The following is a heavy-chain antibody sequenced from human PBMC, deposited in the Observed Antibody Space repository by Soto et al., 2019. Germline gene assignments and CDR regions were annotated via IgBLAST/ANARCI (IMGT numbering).Heavy chain of an antibody. V-gene: IGHV4-59*08. CDR2: IYYSGST. J-gene: IGHJ3*02. CDR1: GGSISSYY. CDR3: ARRYSSAFDI. Sequence: QVQLQESGPGLVKPSETLSLTCTVSGGSISSYYWSWIRQPPGKGLEWIGYIYYSGSTNYNPSLKCRVTIAVDTSKNQFSLKLSSVTAADTAVYYCARRYSSAFDIWGQGTMVTVSS. D-gene: IGHD6-13*01.